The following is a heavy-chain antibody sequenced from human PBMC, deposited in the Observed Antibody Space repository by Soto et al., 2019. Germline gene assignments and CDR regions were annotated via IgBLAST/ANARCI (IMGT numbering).Heavy chain of an antibody. D-gene: IGHD3-3*01. V-gene: IGHV4-59*01. J-gene: IGHJ6*02. Sequence: SETLSLTCTVSGGSISSYYWSWIRQPPGKGLEWIGNIYYSGSTNYNPSLKSRVTISVDTSKNQFSLKLSSVTAADTAVYYCARVQRYDFWSGPPGYYYYGMDVWGQGTTVTVSS. CDR2: IYYSGST. CDR1: GGSISSYY. CDR3: ARVQRYDFWSGPPGYYYYGMDV.